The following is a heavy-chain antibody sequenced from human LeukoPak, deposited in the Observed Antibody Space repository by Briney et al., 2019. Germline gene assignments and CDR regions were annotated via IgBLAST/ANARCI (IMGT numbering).Heavy chain of an antibody. CDR3: ARGHPRITIFGVVINNYYYYMDV. Sequence: SETLSLTCAVYGGSFSGYYWSWIRQPPGKGLEWIGEINHSGSTNYNPSLKSRVTISVDTSKNQFSLKLSSVTAADTAVYYCARGHPRITIFGVVINNYYYYMDVWGKGTTVTVSS. V-gene: IGHV4-34*01. CDR1: GGSFSGYY. D-gene: IGHD3-3*01. CDR2: INHSGST. J-gene: IGHJ6*03.